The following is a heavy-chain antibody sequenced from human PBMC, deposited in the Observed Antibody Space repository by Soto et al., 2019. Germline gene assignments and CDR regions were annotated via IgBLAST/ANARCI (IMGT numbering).Heavy chain of an antibody. CDR2: INPSSGGT. V-gene: IGHV1-2*02. Sequence: ASVKVSCKASRYTFTGYYIHWVRQAPGQGLEWMGLINPSSGGTNYAQKFQGRVIMTRETSISTAYMELSRLTSYDTAVYCCARGGQILTAIALWSLDXWGQGTLATVSX. CDR1: RYTFTGYY. J-gene: IGHJ4*02. CDR3: ARGGQILTAIALWSLDX. D-gene: IGHD5-18*01.